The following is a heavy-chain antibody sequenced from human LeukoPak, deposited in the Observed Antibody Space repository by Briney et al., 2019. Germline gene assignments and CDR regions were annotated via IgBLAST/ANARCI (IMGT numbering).Heavy chain of an antibody. CDR1: GGTFSSYA. J-gene: IGHJ4*02. CDR3: ARERSSSSPFDY. CDR2: IIPIFGTA. D-gene: IGHD6-6*01. V-gene: IGHV1-69*13. Sequence: SVKVSCKASGGTFSSYAISWVRQAPGQGLEWMGGIIPIFGTANYAQKFQGRVTITADESTSTAYMELSSLRSEDTAVYYCARERSSSSPFDYWGQGTLVTVSS.